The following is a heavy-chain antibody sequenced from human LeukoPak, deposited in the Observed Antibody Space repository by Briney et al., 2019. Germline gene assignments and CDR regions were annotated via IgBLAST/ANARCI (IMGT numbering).Heavy chain of an antibody. J-gene: IGHJ4*02. CDR1: GFTFTNYA. D-gene: IGHD5-24*01. CDR2: ISGSGGSS. V-gene: IGHV3-23*01. Sequence: GGSLRLSCAASGFTFTNYAMNWVRQAPGKGLEWVSAISGSGGSSSYADSVGGRFTISRDNSNNMLYLQMNSLRAEGTAVYYCAKPLRDAGSFNYPYFDFWGQGTLVTVSS. CDR3: AKPLRDAGSFNYPYFDF.